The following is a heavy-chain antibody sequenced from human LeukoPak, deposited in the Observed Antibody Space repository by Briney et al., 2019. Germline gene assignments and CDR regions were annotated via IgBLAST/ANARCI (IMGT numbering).Heavy chain of an antibody. D-gene: IGHD6-13*01. CDR3: ARGLDSSSWYRKLAFDY. V-gene: IGHV3-7*04. J-gene: IGHJ4*02. CDR2: IKQDGSEK. CDR1: GLTFSSYW. Sequence: GGSLRLSCAASGLTFSSYWMSWVRQAPGKGLEWVANIKQDGSEKYYVDSVKGRFTISRDNAKNSLYLQMNSLRAEDTAVYYCARGLDSSSWYRKLAFDYWGQGTLVTVSS.